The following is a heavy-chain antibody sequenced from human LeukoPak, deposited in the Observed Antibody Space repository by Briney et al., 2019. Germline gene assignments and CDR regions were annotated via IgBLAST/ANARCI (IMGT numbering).Heavy chain of an antibody. V-gene: IGHV1-8*02. J-gene: IGHJ4*02. CDR1: GYTFTSYG. CDR2: MNPNSGNT. D-gene: IGHD3-10*01. Sequence: ASVKVSDKASGYTFTSYGISWVRQATGQGLEWMGWMNPNSGNTGYAQKFQGRVTMTRNTSISTAYMELSSLRSEDTAVYYCARARWFRYFDYWGQGTLVTVSS. CDR3: ARARWFRYFDY.